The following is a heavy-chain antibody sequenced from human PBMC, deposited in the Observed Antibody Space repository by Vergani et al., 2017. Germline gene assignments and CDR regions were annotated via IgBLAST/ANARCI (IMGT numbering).Heavy chain of an antibody. V-gene: IGHV3-30*02. CDR2: IRYDGSNK. CDR1: GFTFSSYG. CDR3: AKDLNCYDSSGCAFDY. J-gene: IGHJ4*02. Sequence: QVQLVESGGGVVQPGGSLRLSCAASGFTFSSYGMHWVRQAPGKGLEWVAFIRYDGSNKYYADSVKGRFTISRDNSKNTLYLQMNSLRAEDTAVYYCAKDLNCYDSSGCAFDYWGQGTLVTVSS. D-gene: IGHD3-22*01.